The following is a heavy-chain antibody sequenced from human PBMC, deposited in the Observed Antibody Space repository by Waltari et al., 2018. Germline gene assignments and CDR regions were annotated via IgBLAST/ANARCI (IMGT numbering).Heavy chain of an antibody. D-gene: IGHD1-7*01. Sequence: EVQLVESGGGLVQPGRSLRLSCAASGFTFDDYAMHWVRQAPGKDLEWVSGISWNSGSIGYADSVKGRFTISRDNAKNSLYLQMNSLRAEDTALYYCAKAYRYNWNSLDYWGQGTLVTVSS. J-gene: IGHJ4*02. CDR2: ISWNSGSI. V-gene: IGHV3-9*01. CDR1: GFTFDDYA. CDR3: AKAYRYNWNSLDY.